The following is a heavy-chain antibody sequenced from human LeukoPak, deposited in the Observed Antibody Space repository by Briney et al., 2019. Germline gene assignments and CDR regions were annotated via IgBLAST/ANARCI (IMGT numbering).Heavy chain of an antibody. CDR2: INPNSGGT. CDR3: ATRPRGNHGDY. V-gene: IGHV1-2*02. D-gene: IGHD4-23*01. CDR1: GYTFTSYA. Sequence: ASVKVSCKASGYTFTSYAMNWVRQAPGQGLEWMGWINPNSGGTNYAQKFQGRVTMTRDTSISTAYMELSRLRSDDTAVYYCATRPRGNHGDYWGQGTLVTVSS. J-gene: IGHJ4*02.